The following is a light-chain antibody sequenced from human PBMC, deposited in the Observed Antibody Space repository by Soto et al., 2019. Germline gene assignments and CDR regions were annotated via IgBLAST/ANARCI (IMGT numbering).Light chain of an antibody. Sequence: QAVVTQEPSLTVSPGGTVTLTCTSSTGAVTSAFFPTWFQQKPGQTPRALIYDTNKKHSWTPARFSGSLLGGKAALTLSGVQPEDEADYYCLLYYGGASFGGGTKLTV. J-gene: IGLJ2*01. CDR3: LLYYGGAS. CDR2: DTN. V-gene: IGLV7-43*01. CDR1: TGAVTSAFF.